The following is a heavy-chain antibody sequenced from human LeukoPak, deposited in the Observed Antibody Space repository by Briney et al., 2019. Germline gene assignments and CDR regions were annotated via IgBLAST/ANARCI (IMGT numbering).Heavy chain of an antibody. CDR3: AKGDYFGSGFDY. V-gene: IGHV3-30*02. D-gene: IGHD3-10*01. Sequence: HAGGSLRLSCAASGFTFSNYGLHWVRQVPGKGLEWVAFVFYDGSNQYYADSVKGRFTISRDNSKYTLYLQMNSLRVEDTAVYYCAKGDYFGSGFDYWGQGTLVIVST. J-gene: IGHJ4*02. CDR1: GFTFSNYG. CDR2: VFYDGSNQ.